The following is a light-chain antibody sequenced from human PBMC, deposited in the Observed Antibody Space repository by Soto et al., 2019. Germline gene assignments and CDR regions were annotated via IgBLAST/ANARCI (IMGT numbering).Light chain of an antibody. V-gene: IGLV2-14*02. Sequence: QSALTQPASVSGSPGQSITISCTGSSSDVGRYNIVSWYQQHPGKAPKLMIYEGSQRPSGVSDRFSGSKSGNTASLTISGLQAEDEADYYCSSFTSSITLVFGGGTKLTVL. CDR3: SSFTSSITLV. CDR1: SSDVGRYNI. CDR2: EGS. J-gene: IGLJ2*01.